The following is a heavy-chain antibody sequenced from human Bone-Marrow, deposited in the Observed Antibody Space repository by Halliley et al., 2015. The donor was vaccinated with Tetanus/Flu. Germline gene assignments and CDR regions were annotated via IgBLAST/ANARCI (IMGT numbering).Heavy chain of an antibody. D-gene: IGHD5-18*01. Sequence: QLVQSGAEVKKPGESLKISCKGSGYTLTNYWIGWVRQMPGKGLEWMGIIYPGDSDTTYSPSFQGQVTISVDKSISTAYLQWSSLKASDTAVYYCARSLLGYSYGYYFDYWGQGTLVTVSS. V-gene: IGHV5-51*01. CDR2: IYPGDSDT. CDR1: GYTLTNYW. J-gene: IGHJ4*02. CDR3: ARSLLGYSYGYYFDY.